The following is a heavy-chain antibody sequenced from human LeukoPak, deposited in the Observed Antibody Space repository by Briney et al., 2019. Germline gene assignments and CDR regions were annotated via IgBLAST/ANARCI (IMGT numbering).Heavy chain of an antibody. CDR1: GGSISSSSYY. CDR3: ASLRRRGIAAAGTSFFGFDP. Sequence: SETLSLTCTVSGGSISSSSYYWGWIRQPPGKGLEWIGSIYYSGSTYYNPSLKSRVTISVDTSKNQFSLKLSSVTAADTAVYYCASLRRRGIAAAGTSFFGFDPWGQGTLATVSS. V-gene: IGHV4-39*01. D-gene: IGHD6-13*01. J-gene: IGHJ5*02. CDR2: IYYSGST.